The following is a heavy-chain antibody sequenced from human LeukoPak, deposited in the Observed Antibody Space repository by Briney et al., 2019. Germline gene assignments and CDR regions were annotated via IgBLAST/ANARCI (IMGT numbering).Heavy chain of an antibody. D-gene: IGHD5-12*01. Sequence: ASVKVSCKASGYTFSDYDITWVRQAPGQGLEWMGWISVYNGNTNYAQELQGRVTMTTDTSASTAYMELTSLRSDDTAVYYCARDLVSEVATIIFDYWGQGTLVTVSS. J-gene: IGHJ4*02. CDR1: GYTFSDYD. V-gene: IGHV1-18*01. CDR2: ISVYNGNT. CDR3: ARDLVSEVATIIFDY.